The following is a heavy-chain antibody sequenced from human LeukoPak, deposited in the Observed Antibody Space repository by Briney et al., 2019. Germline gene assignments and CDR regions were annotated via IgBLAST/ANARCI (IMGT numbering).Heavy chain of an antibody. Sequence: SETLSLTCAVYGGSFSGYYWSWIRQPPGKGLEWIGEINHSGSTNYNSSLKGRVTISVDTSKNQFSLKLSSVTAADTAVYYCARGTAAAGGIFDYWGQGTLVTVSS. D-gene: IGHD6-13*01. J-gene: IGHJ4*02. V-gene: IGHV4-34*01. CDR1: GGSFSGYY. CDR3: ARGTAAAGGIFDY. CDR2: INHSGST.